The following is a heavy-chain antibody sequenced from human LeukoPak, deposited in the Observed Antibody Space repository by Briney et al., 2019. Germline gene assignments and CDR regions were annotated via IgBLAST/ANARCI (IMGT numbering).Heavy chain of an antibody. J-gene: IGHJ4*02. D-gene: IGHD6-19*01. V-gene: IGHV4-34*01. CDR3: TRAVAGHPD. CDR2: INHSGYT. Sequence: KPSETLSLTCTVSGVPFSNYYWSWVRQSPRQGLEWSGEINHSGYTNYNPSLKSRVTMSIDTSKNQFSLKLTSVTAADAGVYYCTRAVAGHPDWGQGTLVTVSS. CDR1: GVPFSNYY.